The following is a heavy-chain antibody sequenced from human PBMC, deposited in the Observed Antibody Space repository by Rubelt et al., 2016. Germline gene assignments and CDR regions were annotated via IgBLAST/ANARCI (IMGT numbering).Heavy chain of an antibody. CDR2: INPNNGGT. CDR3: ARQYGPWAPLDY. CDR1: GYTFTSYD. Sequence: QVQLVQSGAEVKKPGASVKVSCKASGYTFTSYDINWVRQATGQGLEWMGWINPNNGGTHYAQKFQGRVIMTRDTSITASYMELTGLTADDTAVDYWARQYGPWAPLDYWGQGTLVTVSS. D-gene: IGHD2/OR15-2a*01. J-gene: IGHJ4*02. V-gene: IGHV1-2*02.